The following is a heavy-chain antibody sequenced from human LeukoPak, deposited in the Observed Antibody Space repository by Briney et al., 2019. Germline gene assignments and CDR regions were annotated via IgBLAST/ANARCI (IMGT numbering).Heavy chain of an antibody. Sequence: GGSLRLSCAASGFTFSSYGMKWVHQAPGKGLEWVSAISGSGGSTYYADSVKGRFTISRDNSKNTLYLQMNSLRAEDTAVYYCAKVKANREAFDIWGQGTMVTVSS. CDR3: AKVKANREAFDI. CDR2: ISGSGGST. V-gene: IGHV3-23*01. D-gene: IGHD1-26*01. CDR1: GFTFSSYG. J-gene: IGHJ3*02.